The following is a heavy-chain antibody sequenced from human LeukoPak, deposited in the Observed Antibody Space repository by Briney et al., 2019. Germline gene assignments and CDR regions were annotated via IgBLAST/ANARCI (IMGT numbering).Heavy chain of an antibody. CDR1: GYTFTSYD. J-gene: IGHJ4*02. D-gene: IGHD5-12*01. CDR2: MNPNSGST. Sequence: ASVKVSCKASGYTFTSYDINWVRQATGQGLEWMGWMNPNSGSTGYAQKFQGRITITRNTSISTAYMELSGLRSEDTAVYYCARGRSTGYPYYFEYWGQGTLVTVSS. CDR3: ARGRSTGYPYYFEY. V-gene: IGHV1-8*03.